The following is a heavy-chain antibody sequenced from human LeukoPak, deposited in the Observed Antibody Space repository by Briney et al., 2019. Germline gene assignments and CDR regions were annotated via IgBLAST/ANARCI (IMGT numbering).Heavy chain of an antibody. D-gene: IGHD3-22*01. CDR2: ISAHDGTR. J-gene: IGHJ4*02. V-gene: IGHV1-18*01. CDR3: ARRSTLYSSGRFSFDY. CDR1: GYTFTNYG. Sequence: ASVKVSCKASGYTFTNYGITWVRQAPGQGLEWMGWISAHDGTRNYALKHEDRGTMTTDTSTSTAYMELRGLRSDDTAVYYCARRSTLYSSGRFSFDYWGQGTLVTVSS.